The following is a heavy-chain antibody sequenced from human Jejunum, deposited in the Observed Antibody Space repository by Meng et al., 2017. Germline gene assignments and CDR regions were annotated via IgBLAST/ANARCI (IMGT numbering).Heavy chain of an antibody. CDR2: IYYSGSS. J-gene: IGHJ4*02. Sequence: QVQLQESGPGLVKPSQTLSLTCTVSGGSINPGDYYWSWIRQPPGKGLEWIAYIYYSGSSYSKSSLRSRVIISIDTSKNQFSLILSAVTAADTAVYYCARHPTGGYNYFDYWGQGTLVTVSS. V-gene: IGHV4-30-4*01. CDR1: GGSINPGDYY. CDR3: ARHPTGGYNYFDY. D-gene: IGHD2-8*02.